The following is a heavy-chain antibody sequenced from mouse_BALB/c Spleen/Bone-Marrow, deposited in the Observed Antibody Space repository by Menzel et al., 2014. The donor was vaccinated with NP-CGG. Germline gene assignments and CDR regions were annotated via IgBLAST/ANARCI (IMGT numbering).Heavy chain of an antibody. CDR2: ITPSTGYI. Sequence: VQLVESGAELAKPGASVKMSCKASGYTFTSYWMHWIKQRPGQGLEWIGYITPSTGYIEYNQKFKDKATLTADKSSSTAYMQLSSLTSEDSAVYYCARSRYDGTYWYFDVWGAGTTVTASS. CDR1: GYTFTSYW. J-gene: IGHJ1*01. D-gene: IGHD2-14*01. V-gene: IGHV1-7*01. CDR3: ARSRYDGTYWYFDV.